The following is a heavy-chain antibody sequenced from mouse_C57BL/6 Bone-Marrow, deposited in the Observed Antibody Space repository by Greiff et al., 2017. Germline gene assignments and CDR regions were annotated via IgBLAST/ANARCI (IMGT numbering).Heavy chain of an antibody. CDR2: IDPSDSYT. D-gene: IGHD3-3*01. J-gene: IGHJ3*01. V-gene: IGHV1-59*01. Sequence: QVQLKQPGAELVRPGTSVKLSCKASGYTFTSYWMHWVKQRPGQGLEWIGVIDPSDSYTNYNQKFKGKATLTVDTSSSTAYMQLSSLTSEDSAVYCCARGVGQGHWGQGTLVTVSA. CDR3: ARGVGQGH. CDR1: GYTFTSYW.